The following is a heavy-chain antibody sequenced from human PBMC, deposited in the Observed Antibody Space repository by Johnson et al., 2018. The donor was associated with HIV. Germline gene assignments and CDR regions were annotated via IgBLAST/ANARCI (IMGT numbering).Heavy chain of an antibody. V-gene: IGHV3-7*01. J-gene: IGHJ3*01. CDR1: GFTFSTYW. CDR2: IRQDGIEK. D-gene: IGHD4-17*01. Sequence: VQLVESGGGLVQPGGSLRLSCAASGFTFSTYWMIWVRQAPGKVLEWVASIRQDGIEKYYVDSVRGRFTVSRDNAKNSLYLQMNSLTAEDTAVYYCAREEGDYGDSITDDAFDFWGQGTMVTVSS. CDR3: AREEGDYGDSITDDAFDF.